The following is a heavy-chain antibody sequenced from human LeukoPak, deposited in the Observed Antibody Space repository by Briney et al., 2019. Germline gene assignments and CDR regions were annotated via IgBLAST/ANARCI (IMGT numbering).Heavy chain of an antibody. CDR3: ARETGIVGATKHAFDI. J-gene: IGHJ3*02. D-gene: IGHD1-26*01. CDR1: GFTFSSYE. V-gene: IGHV3-48*03. Sequence: PGGSLRLSCAASGFTFSSYEMNWVRQAPGKGLEWVSYISSSGSTIYYADAVKGRFTISRDNAKNSLYLQTNSLRAEDTAVYYCARETGIVGATKHAFDIWGQGTMVTVSS. CDR2: ISSSGSTI.